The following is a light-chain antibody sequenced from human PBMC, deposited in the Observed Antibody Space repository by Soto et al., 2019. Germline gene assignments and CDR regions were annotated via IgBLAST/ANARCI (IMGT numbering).Light chain of an antibody. V-gene: IGKV3-11*01. CDR1: QNVGNY. Sequence: EIVLTQSPDTLSLFPGERATLSCRASQNVGNYLAWYQEKPGQAPRLLISDSSNRATGIPARFSGSGSGTDFTLTISGLQPDDFALYFCQQRDDWPITFGPGTKVDV. J-gene: IGKJ3*01. CDR2: DSS. CDR3: QQRDDWPIT.